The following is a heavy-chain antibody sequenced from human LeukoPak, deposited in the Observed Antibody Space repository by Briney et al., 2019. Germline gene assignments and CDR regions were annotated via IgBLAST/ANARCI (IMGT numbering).Heavy chain of an antibody. Sequence: PSQTLSLTCTVSGGSISSGTYYWSWIRQPAGKGLEWIVRNYSSGSTNYNPSLQSRVTISLDTSKTPFSLNLSSLTAADTAVYYCARDFRDSSGYYYPYYFDYWGQGTLVTVSS. V-gene: IGHV4-61*02. CDR1: GGSISSGTYY. D-gene: IGHD3-22*01. J-gene: IGHJ4*02. CDR3: ARDFRDSSGYYYPYYFDY. CDR2: NYSSGST.